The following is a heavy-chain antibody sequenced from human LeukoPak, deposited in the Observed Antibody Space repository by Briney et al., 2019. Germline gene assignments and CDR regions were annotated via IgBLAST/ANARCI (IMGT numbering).Heavy chain of an antibody. CDR1: GFTFGSCW. CDR3: AKDGGGSRLDY. D-gene: IGHD1-26*01. J-gene: IGHJ4*02. Sequence: PGGSLRLSCAASGFTFGSCWMNWVRQAPGKGLEWVAVISYDGSNKYYTDSVKGRFTISRDNSKNTLYLQMNSLRAEDTAVYYCAKDGGGSRLDYWGQGTLVTVSS. V-gene: IGHV3-30*18. CDR2: ISYDGSNK.